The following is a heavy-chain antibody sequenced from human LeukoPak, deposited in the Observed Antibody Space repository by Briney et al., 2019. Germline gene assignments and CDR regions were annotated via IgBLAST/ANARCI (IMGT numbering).Heavy chain of an antibody. V-gene: IGHV1-2*02. J-gene: IGHJ6*02. CDR1: GYTFTGYY. D-gene: IGHD2-2*01. Sequence: ASVKVSCKASGYTFTGYYMHWVRQAPGHGLEWMGWINPNSGGTNYAQKFQGRVTMTRDTSISTAYMELSRLRSDDTAVYYCARVRYCSSTSCYDYYYGMDVWGQGTTVTVSS. CDR2: INPNSGGT. CDR3: ARVRYCSSTSCYDYYYGMDV.